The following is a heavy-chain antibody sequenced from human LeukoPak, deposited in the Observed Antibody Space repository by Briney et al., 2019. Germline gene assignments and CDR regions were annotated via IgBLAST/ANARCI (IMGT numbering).Heavy chain of an antibody. Sequence: SQTLSLTCTVSGGSISNGGFYLNWIRQHPGKGLEWIGSIYRSGSTYYNPSLYNPSLKSRVIMSLDTSKNQFSLKLNSVTAADTAVYYCARDLTGYFKFDFWGQGTLVTVSS. CDR3: ARDLTGYFKFDF. V-gene: IGHV4-31*03. CDR1: GGSISNGGFY. J-gene: IGHJ4*02. D-gene: IGHD3-9*01. CDR2: IYRSGST.